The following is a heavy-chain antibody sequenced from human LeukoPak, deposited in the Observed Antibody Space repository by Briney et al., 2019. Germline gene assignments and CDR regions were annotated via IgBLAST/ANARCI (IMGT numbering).Heavy chain of an antibody. CDR3: AKREGGFWSGYWFDP. J-gene: IGHJ5*02. V-gene: IGHV3-23*01. CDR1: GFTFSSYA. Sequence: GGSLRLSCAASGFTFSSYAMSWVRQAPGKGLEWVSAISGSGGSTYYADSVKGRFTISRGNSKNTLYLQMNSLRAEDTAVYYCAKREGGFWSGYWFDPWGQGTLVTVSS. D-gene: IGHD3-3*01. CDR2: ISGSGGST.